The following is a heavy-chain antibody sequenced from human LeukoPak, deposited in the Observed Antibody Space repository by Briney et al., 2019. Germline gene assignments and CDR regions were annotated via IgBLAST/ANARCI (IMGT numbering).Heavy chain of an antibody. V-gene: IGHV3-30*18. CDR2: ISYDGSNK. D-gene: IGHD5-12*01. J-gene: IGHJ4*02. Sequence: GRSLRLSCAASGFTFSSYGMHWVRQAPGKGLEWVAVISYDGSNKYYADSVKGRFTISRDNSKNTLYLQMNSLRAEDTAVYYCAKVREIVFDYWGQGTLVTVSS. CDR1: GFTFSSYG. CDR3: AKVREIVFDY.